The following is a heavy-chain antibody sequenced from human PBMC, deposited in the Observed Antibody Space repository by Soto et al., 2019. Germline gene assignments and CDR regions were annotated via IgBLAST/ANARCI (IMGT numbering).Heavy chain of an antibody. D-gene: IGHD6-19*01. CDR3: ASSGSYD. J-gene: IGHJ4*02. CDR1: GFTFSSYG. CDR2: ISYDGSNK. V-gene: IGHV3-30*03. Sequence: QVQLVESGGGVVQPGRSLRLSCAASGFTFSSYGMHWVRQAPGKGLEWVAVISYDGSNKYYADSVKGRFTISRDNSKNTLYLQMNSLRAEDKAVYYCASSGSYDWGQGTLVTVSS.